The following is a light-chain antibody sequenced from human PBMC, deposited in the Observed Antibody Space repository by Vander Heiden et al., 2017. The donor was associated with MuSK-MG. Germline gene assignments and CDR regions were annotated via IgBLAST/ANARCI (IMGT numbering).Light chain of an antibody. Sequence: AILMTHSPSSFSASTGDRVTITCRASQATSSYLASHQQYPFKAPKLLIYAASTFQSAVPSTLSGRRPGTDFTLTIRCLQSEDFATYYCQEDDSYPTTYGPRTKLHIK. CDR1: QATSSY. J-gene: IGKJ3*01. CDR2: AAS. CDR3: QEDDSYPTT. V-gene: IGKV1-8*01.